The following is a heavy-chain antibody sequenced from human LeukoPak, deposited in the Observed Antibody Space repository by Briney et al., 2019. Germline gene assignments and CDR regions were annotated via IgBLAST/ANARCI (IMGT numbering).Heavy chain of an antibody. V-gene: IGHV3-30*02. CDR1: GFTFSSYG. J-gene: IGHJ4*02. D-gene: IGHD3-3*01. CDR2: IRYDGTNT. CDR3: AKDRSFWSGYYWARSGDFDY. Sequence: GGSLRLSCAASGFTFSSYGMHWVRQAPGKGLEWVACIRYDGTNTYYADSVKGRFTISRDNSKNTLNLQMNSLRAEDTAVYYCAKDRSFWSGYYWARSGDFDYWGQGTLVTVSS.